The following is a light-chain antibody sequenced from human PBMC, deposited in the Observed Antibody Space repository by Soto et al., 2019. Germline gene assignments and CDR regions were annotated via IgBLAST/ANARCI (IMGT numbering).Light chain of an antibody. CDR1: QSISSW. J-gene: IGKJ5*01. CDR2: DAS. CDR3: QQYNSYSIT. V-gene: IGKV1-5*01. Sequence: DIQMTQSPSTLSVSVGDRFTVTCLASQSISSWLAWYQQKPGKAPKLLIYDASSLESGVPSRFSGSGSGTEFTLTSCSLQPDDFATYYCQQYNSYSITVGQGTRLEIK.